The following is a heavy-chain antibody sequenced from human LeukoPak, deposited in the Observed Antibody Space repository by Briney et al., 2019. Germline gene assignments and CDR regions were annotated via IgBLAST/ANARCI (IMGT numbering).Heavy chain of an antibody. Sequence: GGSLRLSCATSGFTFSSCSMNWVRQAPGKGLEWVSYISSGSSSIYYADSVKGRFTISRDNAENSLYLQMNSLRDEDTAVYYCARGRATGRSGGDYWGQGTLVTVSS. CDR3: ARGRATGRSGGDY. CDR1: GFTFSSCS. J-gene: IGHJ4*02. D-gene: IGHD3-9*01. V-gene: IGHV3-48*02. CDR2: ISSGSSSI.